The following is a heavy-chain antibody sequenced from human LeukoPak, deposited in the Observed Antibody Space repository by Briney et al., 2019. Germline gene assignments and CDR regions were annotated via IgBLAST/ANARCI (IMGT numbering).Heavy chain of an antibody. V-gene: IGHV4-39*01. D-gene: IGHD3-10*01. CDR3: ARHVAHSGSHDV. Sequence: SEPLSLICCLWVRPKSVTRDYWPSIRKPPAKVLEWVGRISHSAPTHYSPSLKSRDTISVDTSKNHFSLGLSSVSAADTAVYYCARHVAHSGSHDVWGQGTLVTVSS. CDR2: ISHSAPT. J-gene: IGHJ4*02. CDR1: VRPKSVTRDY.